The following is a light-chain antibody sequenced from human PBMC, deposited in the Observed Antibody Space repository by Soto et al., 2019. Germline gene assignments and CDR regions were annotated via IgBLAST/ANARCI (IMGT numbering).Light chain of an antibody. CDR3: QQGYSTPLT. CDR2: AAS. CDR1: QSISSY. V-gene: IGKV1-39*01. J-gene: IGKJ1*01. Sequence: DIQMTQSQSSLSASVGDRVTITCRASQSISSYLNWYQQKPGKAPKLLIYAASSLQSGVPSRFSGSGSGTDFTLTISSLQPEDFATYYCQQGYSTPLTFGQGTKV.